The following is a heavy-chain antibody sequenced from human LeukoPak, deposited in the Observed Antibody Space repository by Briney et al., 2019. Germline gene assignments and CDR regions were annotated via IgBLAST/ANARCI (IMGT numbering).Heavy chain of an antibody. V-gene: IGHV3-30-3*01. CDR2: ISYDGSNK. CDR1: RFIFSSYA. D-gene: IGHD6-13*01. CDR3: AKAAAGY. J-gene: IGHJ4*02. Sequence: PGRSLRLSCAGSRFIFSSYAMHWVRQAPGKGLEWVAVISYDGSNKYYADSVKGRFTISRDNSKNTLYLQMNSLRAEDTAVYYCAKAAAGYWGQGTLVTVSS.